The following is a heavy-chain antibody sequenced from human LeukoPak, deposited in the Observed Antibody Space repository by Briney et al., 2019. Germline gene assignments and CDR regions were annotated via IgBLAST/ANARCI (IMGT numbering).Heavy chain of an antibody. Sequence: GGSLRLSCAASGFTFSSYAMSWVRQAPGKGLEWVGRIRSKTDGGTTDYAAPVKGRFTISRDDSENTLYLQMSSLKTEDTAVYYCTTDARDWGQGTMVTVSS. CDR1: GFTFSSYA. J-gene: IGHJ4*02. CDR2: IRSKTDGGTT. V-gene: IGHV3-15*01. CDR3: TTDARD.